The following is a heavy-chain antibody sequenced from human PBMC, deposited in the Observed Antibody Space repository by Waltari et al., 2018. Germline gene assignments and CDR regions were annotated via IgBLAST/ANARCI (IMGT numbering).Heavy chain of an antibody. CDR2: TRFDGSRE. CDR3: VRDQWFAFDI. CDR1: TFISETSA. J-gene: IGHJ3*02. Sequence: QGQVVESGGGVVRPGESLRPACTPSTFISETSAIHWVRQAPGKGLEWVAYTRFDGSRENYADSVKGRLSISRDNSENTFSLQMNSLRPEDTAVYYCVRDQWFAFDIWGQGTMVTVSS. D-gene: IGHD3-22*01. V-gene: IGHV3-30*02.